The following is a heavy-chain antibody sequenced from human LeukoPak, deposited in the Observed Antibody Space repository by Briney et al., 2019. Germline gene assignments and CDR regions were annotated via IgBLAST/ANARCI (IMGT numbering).Heavy chain of an antibody. CDR1: GLTFSSYA. J-gene: IGHJ4*02. CDR3: ARFEVVPAAIYDY. V-gene: IGHV3-23*01. CDR2: ISGSGGST. D-gene: IGHD2-2*01. Sequence: GGSLRLSCAASGLTFSSYAMSWVRQAPGKGLEWVSAISGSGGSTYYADSVKGRFTISRDNSKNTLYLQMNSLRAEDTAVYYCARFEVVPAAIYDYWGQGTLVTVSS.